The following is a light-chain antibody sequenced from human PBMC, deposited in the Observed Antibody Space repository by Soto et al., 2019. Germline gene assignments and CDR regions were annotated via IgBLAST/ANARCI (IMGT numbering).Light chain of an antibody. CDR1: QIVNNNR. Sequence: EIVLTQSPDTLSLSPGERATLSCRASQIVNNNRFAWYQQKPGQPPRLLIYAASNRPSGIPDKFSGSGSGTDFPFAINCLAPEDFAVYYCQQYGGSPNTLARGTKLE. J-gene: IGKJ2*01. CDR2: AAS. CDR3: QQYGGSPNT. V-gene: IGKV3-20*01.